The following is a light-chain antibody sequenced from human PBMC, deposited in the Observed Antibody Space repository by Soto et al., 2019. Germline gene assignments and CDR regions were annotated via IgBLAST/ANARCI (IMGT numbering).Light chain of an antibody. Sequence: DSQMTQTPSSVSASVGDRVTLTCRASEDISYWVAWYQQKPGKAPKLLIHAASTLHSGVPSRFSGSGSGTDFTLTITGLQPEDFATYYCQQANSFPSTFGQGTKVDMK. CDR2: AAS. V-gene: IGKV1D-12*01. J-gene: IGKJ2*01. CDR1: EDISYW. CDR3: QQANSFPST.